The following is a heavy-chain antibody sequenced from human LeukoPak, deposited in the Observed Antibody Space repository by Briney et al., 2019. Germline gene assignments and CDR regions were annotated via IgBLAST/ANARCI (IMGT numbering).Heavy chain of an antibody. CDR2: ISAYNGNT. V-gene: IGHV1-18*01. Sequence: ASVKVSCKASGYTFTSYGISWVRQAPGQGLEWMGWISAYNGNTNYAQKLQGRVTMTTDTSTSTAYMELRSLRSDDTAVYYCARDYRSGWYRYYYYYYYMDVWGKGTTVTVSS. CDR1: GYTFTSYG. J-gene: IGHJ6*03. D-gene: IGHD6-19*01. CDR3: ARDYRSGWYRYYYYYYYMDV.